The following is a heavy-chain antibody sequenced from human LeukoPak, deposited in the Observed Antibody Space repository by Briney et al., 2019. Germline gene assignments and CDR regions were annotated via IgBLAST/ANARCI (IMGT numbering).Heavy chain of an antibody. J-gene: IGHJ6*04. CDR2: INSDGSST. CDR3: ARDRPSYYYYYYGMDV. CDR1: GFTFSSYW. Sequence: GGPLRLSCAACGFTFSSYWMHWVRQAPGKGLVWVSRINSDGSSTSYADSVKGRLTISRDNAKNTLYLQMSSLRAEDTAVYYCARDRPSYYYYYYGMDVWGKGTTVTVSS. V-gene: IGHV3-74*01.